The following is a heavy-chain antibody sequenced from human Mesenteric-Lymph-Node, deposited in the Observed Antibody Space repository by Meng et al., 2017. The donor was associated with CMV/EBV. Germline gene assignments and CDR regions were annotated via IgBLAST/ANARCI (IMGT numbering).Heavy chain of an antibody. D-gene: IGHD6-19*01. CDR2: VNYIGST. CDR3: ARGRYTSVEAGLDY. V-gene: IGHV4-34*01. CDR1: GASFSAYY. J-gene: IGHJ4*02. Sequence: AVYGASFSAYYWSWIRQSPGKGLEWIGEVNYIGSTKYNPSLKSRVTMSVDTSKNHFSLEVNPVTAADTAVYYCARGRYTSVEAGLDYWGQGTLVTVSS.